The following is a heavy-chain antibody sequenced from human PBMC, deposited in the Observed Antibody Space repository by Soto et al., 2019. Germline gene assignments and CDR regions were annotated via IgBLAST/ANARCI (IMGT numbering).Heavy chain of an antibody. CDR1: AFNFSVYA. J-gene: IGHJ4*02. CDR2: INISGGNA. CDR3: AIHQREISAYYSYFDF. V-gene: IGHV3-23*01. Sequence: GGSMRLSCAASAFNFSVYARSWVRQTPGKGPEWVSTINISGGNAYYADSVTGRVTISRDNSKNTLYLQMNTLRAEDTAVYYCAIHQREISAYYSYFDFWGQGTLVTVSS. D-gene: IGHD1-26*01.